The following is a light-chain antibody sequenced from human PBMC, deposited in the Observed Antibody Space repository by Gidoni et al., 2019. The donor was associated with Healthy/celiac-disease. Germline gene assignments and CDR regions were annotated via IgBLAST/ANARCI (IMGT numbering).Light chain of an antibody. V-gene: IGLV1-40*01. Sequence: QSVLTQPPSVSGAPGPWVTISCTGSSSNIGAGYDVHWYQQLPGTAPKLLIYGNSNRPSGVPDRFSGSKSGTSASLAITGLQAEDEADYYCQSYDSSLSVVFGGGTKLTVL. CDR3: QSYDSSLSVV. CDR2: GNS. J-gene: IGLJ2*01. CDR1: SSNIGAGYD.